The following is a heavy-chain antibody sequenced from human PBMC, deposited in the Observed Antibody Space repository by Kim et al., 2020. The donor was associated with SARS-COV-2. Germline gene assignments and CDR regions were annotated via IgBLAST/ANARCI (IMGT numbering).Heavy chain of an antibody. J-gene: IGHJ4*01. V-gene: IGHV4-59*02. CDR3: SRARIMGRYYPHFFDN. Sequence: SETLSLTCTVSDGSVSNYYWSWIRQPPGKGLDWIGHMYNSGNTNYNPSLKSRVTVSVDTSKNQFSLKLTSVSTADTAVYYCSRARIMGRYYPHFFDN. CDR2: MYNSGNT. CDR1: DGSVSNYY. D-gene: IGHD1-26*01.